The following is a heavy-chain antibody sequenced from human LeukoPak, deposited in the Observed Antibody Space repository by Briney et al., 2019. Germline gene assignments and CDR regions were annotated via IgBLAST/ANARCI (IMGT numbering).Heavy chain of an antibody. D-gene: IGHD4-11*01. J-gene: IGHJ6*02. CDR1: GFTFSTYT. CDR2: ISYDGTSQ. V-gene: IGHV3-30*03. CDR3: ASDYSNYNYYGMDV. Sequence: GGSLRLSCAASGFTFSTYTMNWVRQAPGKGLEWVAVISYDGTSQYYADSVKGRFTISRDNAKNSLYLQMNSLRAEDTAVYYCASDYSNYNYYGMDVWGQGTTVTVSS.